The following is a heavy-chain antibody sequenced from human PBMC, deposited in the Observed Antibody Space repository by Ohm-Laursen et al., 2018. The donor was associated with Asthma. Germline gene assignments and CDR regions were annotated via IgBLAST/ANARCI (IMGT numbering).Heavy chain of an antibody. D-gene: IGHD1-14*01. CDR2: ITSERSGGTR. J-gene: IGHJ3*01. Sequence: SLRLSCAASGFAFSNIWMTWFRQSPGKGLEWVGRITSERSGGTRAYAAPVKDRFTISRDDSKTTLYLQMDSLETEDTAVYFCATYNQYNAFDLWGQGKWSPSLQ. V-gene: IGHV3-15*01. CDR1: GFAFSNIW. CDR3: ATYNQYNAFDL.